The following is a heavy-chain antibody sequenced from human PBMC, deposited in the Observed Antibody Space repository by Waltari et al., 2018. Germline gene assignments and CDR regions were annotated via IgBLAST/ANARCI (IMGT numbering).Heavy chain of an antibody. J-gene: IGHJ5*02. CDR1: GYTFNNYA. CDR3: ARGYAHCNDGGCFSNWLDP. D-gene: IGHD2-15*01. Sequence: QVHLVQSGAEVKKPGSSVKVSCTASGYTFNNYALTWVRQAPGQGLEWMGRIIRMCGKEKYAQKFQGRLTIAADESTSTAYMELRSLTSEDTATYYCARGYAHCNDGGCFSNWLDPWGQGTLVTVSS. V-gene: IGHV1-69*13. CDR2: IIRMCGKE.